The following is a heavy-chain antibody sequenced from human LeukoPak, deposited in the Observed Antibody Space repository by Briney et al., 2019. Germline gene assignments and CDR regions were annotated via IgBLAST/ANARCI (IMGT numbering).Heavy chain of an antibody. CDR2: ISGDGGGR. J-gene: IGHJ4*02. CDR1: GLTFADSA. V-gene: IGHV3-43*02. CDR3: AKGVMTTENTLVD. D-gene: IGHD4-11*01. Sequence: GGSLRLSWAASGLTFADSAMHWVRQGPGKGLEWVSLISGDGGGRYYADSVKGRFTISRDNSKNSLYLQLSSLKSEDTALYYCAKGVMTTENTLVDCGRGTLVTVSS.